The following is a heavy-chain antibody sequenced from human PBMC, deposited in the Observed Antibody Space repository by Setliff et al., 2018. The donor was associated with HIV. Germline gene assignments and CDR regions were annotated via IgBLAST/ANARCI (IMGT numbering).Heavy chain of an antibody. CDR1: GGSLRTFH. CDR2: IYDVGVT. V-gene: IGHV4-59*08. CDR3: AKRRGSGTLYDAFDP. Sequence: SETLSLTCTVSGGSLRTFHWTWLRQAPGKGLEWLGHIYDVGVTNYNPSLKNRVTISLDASQTRCSLTLASVTATDTAVCFCAKRRGSGTLYDAFDPWGQGILVTSPQ. D-gene: IGHD3-10*01. J-gene: IGHJ5*02.